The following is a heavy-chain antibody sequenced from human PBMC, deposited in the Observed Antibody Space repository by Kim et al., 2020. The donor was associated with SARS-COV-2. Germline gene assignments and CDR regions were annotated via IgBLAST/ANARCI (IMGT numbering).Heavy chain of an antibody. CDR3: AKEAYDSSGYCDN. J-gene: IGHJ4*02. CDR1: GFTFDDYT. Sequence: GGSLRLSCAASGFTFDDYTMHWVRQAPGKGLEWVSLISWDGGSTYYADSVKGRFTISRDNSKNSLYLQMNSLRTEDTALYYCAKEAYDSSGYCDNWGQGTLVTVSS. CDR2: ISWDGGST. D-gene: IGHD3-22*01. V-gene: IGHV3-43*01.